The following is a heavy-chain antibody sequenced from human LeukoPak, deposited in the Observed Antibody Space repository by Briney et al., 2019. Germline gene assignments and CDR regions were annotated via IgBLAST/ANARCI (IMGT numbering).Heavy chain of an antibody. CDR1: GFTFSSNY. Sequence: GGSLRLSCAASGFTFSSNYMSWVRQAPGKGLEWVSVIYSGGSTYYADSVKGRFTISRDNSKNTLYLQMNSLRAEDRAVYYCARERSGGSGLDYWGQGTLVTVSS. D-gene: IGHD3-16*01. V-gene: IGHV3-66*01. CDR3: ARERSGGSGLDY. J-gene: IGHJ4*02. CDR2: IYSGGST.